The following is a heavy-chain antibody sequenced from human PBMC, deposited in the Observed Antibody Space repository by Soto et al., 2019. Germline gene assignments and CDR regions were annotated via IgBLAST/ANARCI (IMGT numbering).Heavy chain of an antibody. Sequence: ASVKVSCKASGYTFTSYAMHWVRQAPGKGLEWMGGFDPEDGETIYAQKFQGRVTMTEDTSTDTAYMELSSLRSEDTAVYYCATPSTVTTDYYYYYGMDVWGQGTRVTVSS. CDR2: FDPEDGET. V-gene: IGHV1-24*01. J-gene: IGHJ6*02. CDR3: ATPSTVTTDYYYYYGMDV. D-gene: IGHD4-17*01. CDR1: GYTFTSYA.